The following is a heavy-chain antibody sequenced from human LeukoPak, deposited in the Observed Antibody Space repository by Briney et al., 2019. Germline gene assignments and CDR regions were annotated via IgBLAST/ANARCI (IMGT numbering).Heavy chain of an antibody. CDR1: GYSFTSYG. V-gene: IGHV1-18*01. D-gene: IGHD6-13*01. CDR3: ARDLGALAAAGTGASVY. CDR2: ISAYNGNT. Sequence: ASVKVSCKASGYSFTSYGISWVRQAPRPGLEWRGWISAYNGNTNYARKLQGRVTMTTDTSTSTAYMELRSLRSDDTAVYYCARDLGALAAAGTGASVYWGQGTLVTVSS. J-gene: IGHJ4*02.